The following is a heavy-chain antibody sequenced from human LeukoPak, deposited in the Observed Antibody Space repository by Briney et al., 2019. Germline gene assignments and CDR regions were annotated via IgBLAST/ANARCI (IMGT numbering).Heavy chain of an antibody. CDR1: GFTFSSYA. J-gene: IGHJ6*03. V-gene: IGHV3-23*01. CDR2: ISGSGGST. D-gene: IGHD3-10*01. CDR3: AKDGGYGSGRYYMDV. Sequence: PGGSLRLSCAASGFTFSSYAMSWVRQAPGKGLEWVSAISGSGGSTYYADSVKGRLTISRDNSKNTLYLQMNSLRAEDTAVYYCAKDGGYGSGRYYMDVWGKGTTVTISS.